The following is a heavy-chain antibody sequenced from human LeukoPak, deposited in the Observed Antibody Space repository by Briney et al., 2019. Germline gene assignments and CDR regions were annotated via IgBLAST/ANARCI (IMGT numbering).Heavy chain of an antibody. Sequence: SVKVSCKASRGTVSSYAISWVRQAPGQGLEWMGGIIPIFGTANYAQKFQGGVTITTDESTSTAYMELSSLRSEDTAVYYCAREIYSSSWYVSDAFDIWGQGTMVTVSS. CDR2: IIPIFGTA. CDR1: RGTVSSYA. CDR3: AREIYSSSWYVSDAFDI. V-gene: IGHV1-69*05. D-gene: IGHD6-13*01. J-gene: IGHJ3*02.